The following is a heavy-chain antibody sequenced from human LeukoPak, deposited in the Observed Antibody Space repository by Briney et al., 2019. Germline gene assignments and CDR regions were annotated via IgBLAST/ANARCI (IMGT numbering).Heavy chain of an antibody. CDR2: ISGSGRNT. J-gene: IGHJ4*02. Sequence: GRSLRLSCAVSGFTFTSYAMSWVPQAPGKGLEWVSAISGSGRNTYYADSVKGRFTISRDNSKNTLYLQMNSLRAEDTAVYYCAKAERCSGTKTPDYWGQGTLVIVSS. CDR1: GFTFTSYA. CDR3: AKAERCSGTKTPDY. V-gene: IGHV3-23*01. D-gene: IGHD5-12*01.